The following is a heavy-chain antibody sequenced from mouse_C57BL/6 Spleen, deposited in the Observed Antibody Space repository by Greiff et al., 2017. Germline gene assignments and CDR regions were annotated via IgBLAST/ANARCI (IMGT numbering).Heavy chain of an antibody. Sequence: VKLVESGAELVKPGASVKISCKASGYAFSSYWMNWVKQRPGKGLEWIGQIYPGDGDTNYNGKFKGKATLTADKSSSTAYMQLSSRTSEDSAVYFCAREDYDGGIYAMDYWGQGTSVTVSS. CDR1: GYAFSSYW. CDR3: AREDYDGGIYAMDY. CDR2: IYPGDGDT. V-gene: IGHV1-80*01. J-gene: IGHJ4*01. D-gene: IGHD2-4*01.